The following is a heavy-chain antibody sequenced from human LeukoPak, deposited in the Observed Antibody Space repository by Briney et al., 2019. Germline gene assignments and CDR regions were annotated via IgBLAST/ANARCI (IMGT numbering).Heavy chain of an antibody. CDR3: ATDMKDSTTWYSFDF. J-gene: IGHJ4*02. Sequence: GGSLRLSCAASGFTFSSYEMNWVRQAPGKGLEWLSYISYTSTTIYYADSVKGRFTISRDNAKKSLFLQMNSLRDEDTAVYYCATDMKDSTTWYSFDFWGQGTLVTVSS. V-gene: IGHV3-48*02. CDR1: GFTFSSYE. CDR2: ISYTSTTI. D-gene: IGHD1-14*01.